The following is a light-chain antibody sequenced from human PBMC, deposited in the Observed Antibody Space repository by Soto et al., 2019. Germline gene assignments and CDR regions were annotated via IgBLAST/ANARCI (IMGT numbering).Light chain of an antibody. Sequence: EIVLTPSPATLSLSPGERATLSCRASQSVTSNYLAWYQQKPGQAPRLLIYDASSRATGIPDRFSGSGSGTDFTLTINRLEPEDFAVFHCQQYDSSPITFGQGTKVDIK. CDR3: QQYDSSPIT. CDR2: DAS. CDR1: QSVTSNY. J-gene: IGKJ1*01. V-gene: IGKV3-20*01.